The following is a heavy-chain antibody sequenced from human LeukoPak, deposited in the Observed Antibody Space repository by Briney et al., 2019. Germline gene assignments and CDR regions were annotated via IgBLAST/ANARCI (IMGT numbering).Heavy chain of an antibody. D-gene: IGHD6-6*01. J-gene: IGHJ6*03. CDR2: ISSSGSTI. Sequence: GGSLRLSCAASGFTFCDYYMSWILQAPGKGLEWVSYISSSGSTIYYADSVKGRFTISRDNAKNSLYLQMNSLRAEDTAVYYCARPYSSSRIYYYYMDVWGKGTTVTVSS. CDR3: ARPYSSSRIYYYYMDV. CDR1: GFTFCDYY. V-gene: IGHV3-11*01.